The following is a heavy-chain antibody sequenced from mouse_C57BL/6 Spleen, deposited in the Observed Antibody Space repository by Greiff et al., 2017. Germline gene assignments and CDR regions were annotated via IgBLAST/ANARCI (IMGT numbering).Heavy chain of an antibody. J-gene: IGHJ1*03. CDR2: ILPSIGRT. D-gene: IGHD2-1*01. Sequence: QVQLQQSGSELRSPGSSVKLSCKDFDSEVFPIAYLSWVRQKPGHGFEWIGGILPSIGRTIYGEKFEAKATLDAATLSNTASLELNSLTSEDSAIYYCARRKGYYAHEDWYFDVWGTGTTVTVSS. CDR3: ARRKGYYAHEDWYFDV. CDR1: DSEVFPIAY. V-gene: IGHV15-2*01.